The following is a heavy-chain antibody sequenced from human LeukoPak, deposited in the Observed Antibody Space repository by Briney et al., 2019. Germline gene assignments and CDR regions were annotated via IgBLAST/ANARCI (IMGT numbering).Heavy chain of an antibody. CDR2: IYYSGST. CDR3: ARGRIVGATNYYFDY. J-gene: IGHJ4*02. CDR1: GGSISSYY. Sequence: PSETLSLTCTVSGGSISSYYWSWIRQPPGKGLEWIGYIYYSGSTNYNPSLTSRVTISVDTSKNQFSLKLSSVTAADTAVYYCARGRIVGATNYYFDYWGQGTLVTVSS. V-gene: IGHV4-59*01. D-gene: IGHD1-26*01.